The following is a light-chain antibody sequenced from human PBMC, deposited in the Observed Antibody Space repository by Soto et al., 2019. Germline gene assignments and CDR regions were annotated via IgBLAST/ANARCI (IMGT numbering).Light chain of an antibody. CDR3: LCFYGDGLV. V-gene: IGLV7-43*01. CDR2: STT. CDR1: TGAVTSGYY. J-gene: IGLJ2*01. Sequence: QAVVTQEPSLTVSPGGTVTLTCASSTGAVTSGYYPNWFQQRPGQPPRALIYSTTYKHPWTPARFSGSLLGGKAALTLSGAQTEDEAEYYCLCFYGDGLVFGGGTKLTVL.